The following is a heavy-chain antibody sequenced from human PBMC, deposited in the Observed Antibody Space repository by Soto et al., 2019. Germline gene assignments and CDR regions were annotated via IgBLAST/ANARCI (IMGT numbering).Heavy chain of an antibody. CDR3: AKDNQRWSGCYHDF. D-gene: IGHD3-3*01. Sequence: EVQLLESGGGLVKPGGSLRLSCAASGFTVSSYAMSWVRQAPGKGLEWVSGINGRGDSTYYAASVKGRFTISRDYSKNTLFLPMYILRAEDTAIYYCAKDNQRWSGCYHDFWGQGTLVTVSS. J-gene: IGHJ4*02. CDR2: INGRGDST. CDR1: GFTVSSYA. V-gene: IGHV3-23*01.